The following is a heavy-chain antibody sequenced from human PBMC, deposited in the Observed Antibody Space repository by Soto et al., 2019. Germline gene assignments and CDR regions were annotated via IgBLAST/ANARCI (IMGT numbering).Heavy chain of an antibody. J-gene: IGHJ4*02. CDR2: ISHSGST. Sequence: QVQLQQWGAGLLKTSETLSLTCAVYGGSFSGYYWLWVRQPPGKGLEWIGEISHSGSTNYNPSLKSRVTISGDASKNQFSLRLSSVTAADTAVYYCARWDSSGWYGSDYWGQGTLVTVSS. D-gene: IGHD6-19*01. CDR1: GGSFSGYY. V-gene: IGHV4-34*01. CDR3: ARWDSSGWYGSDY.